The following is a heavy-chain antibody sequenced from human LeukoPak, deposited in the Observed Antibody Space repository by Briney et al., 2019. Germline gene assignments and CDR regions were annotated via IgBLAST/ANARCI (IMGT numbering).Heavy chain of an antibody. V-gene: IGHV3-73*01. CDR3: TREMATIRNY. J-gene: IGHJ4*02. CDR2: IRSKANSYAT. CDR1: GFTFSGPA. Sequence: GGSLRLSCAASGFTFSGPAMHWVRQASGKGLEWVGRIRSKANSYATAYAASVKGRFTISRDDSKNTAYLQMNSLKTEDTAVYYCTREMATIRNYWGQGTLVTVSS. D-gene: IGHD5-24*01.